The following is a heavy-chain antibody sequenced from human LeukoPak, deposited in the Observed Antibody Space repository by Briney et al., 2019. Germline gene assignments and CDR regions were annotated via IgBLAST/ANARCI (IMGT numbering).Heavy chain of an antibody. Sequence: ASVKVSCKVSGYSLSELSMHWVRQAPGQGLEWMGWINPNSGGTNYAQKFQGRVTMTRDTSISTAYMELSRLRSDDTAVYYCARVDYYDSSGIDYWGQGTLVTVSS. D-gene: IGHD3-22*01. CDR1: GYSLSELS. CDR3: ARVDYYDSSGIDY. J-gene: IGHJ4*02. V-gene: IGHV1-2*02. CDR2: INPNSGGT.